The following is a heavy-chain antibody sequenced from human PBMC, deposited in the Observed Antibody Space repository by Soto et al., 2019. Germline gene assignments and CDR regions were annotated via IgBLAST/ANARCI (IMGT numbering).Heavy chain of an antibody. CDR3: ARTLPGDDYYYYYGMDV. Sequence: GGSLRLSCAASGFTFSSYAMHWVRQAPGKGLEWVAVISYDGSNKYYADSVKGRFTISRGNSKNTLYLQMNSLRAEDTAVYYCARTLPGDDYYYYYGMDVWGQGTTVTVSS. V-gene: IGHV3-30-3*01. J-gene: IGHJ6*02. D-gene: IGHD3-10*01. CDR2: ISYDGSNK. CDR1: GFTFSSYA.